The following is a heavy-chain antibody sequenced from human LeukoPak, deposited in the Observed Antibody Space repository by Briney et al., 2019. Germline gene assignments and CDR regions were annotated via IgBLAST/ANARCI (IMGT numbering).Heavy chain of an antibody. Sequence: ASVKVSCKASGYTFTSYGISWVRQAPGQGLEWMGWISAYNGNTNYEQKLQGRVTMTTDTSTSTAYMELRSLRSDDTAVYYCARDGSVVVPAAMSDYYYYMDVWGKGTTVTVSS. V-gene: IGHV1-18*01. CDR3: ARDGSVVVPAAMSDYYYYMDV. J-gene: IGHJ6*03. CDR2: ISAYNGNT. D-gene: IGHD2-2*01. CDR1: GYTFTSYG.